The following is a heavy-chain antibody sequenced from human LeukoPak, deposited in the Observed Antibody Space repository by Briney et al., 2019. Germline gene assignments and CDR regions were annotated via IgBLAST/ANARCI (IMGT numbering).Heavy chain of an antibody. CDR2: IHTDQTIQ. Sequence: PGGSLRLSCAASGFTISGFGMHWVRQAPGKGLEWVAYIHTDQTIQYYADSVKGRFTISRDNSKNTPYLQMKTLRSEDTAVYYCGYYNSGSYSTPDSWGQGTQVTVSS. V-gene: IGHV3-30*02. D-gene: IGHD3-10*01. CDR3: GYYNSGSYSTPDS. CDR1: GFTISGFG. J-gene: IGHJ5*01.